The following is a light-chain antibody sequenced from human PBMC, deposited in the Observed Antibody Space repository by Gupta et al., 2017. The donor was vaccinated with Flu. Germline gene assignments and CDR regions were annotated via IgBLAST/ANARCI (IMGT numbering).Light chain of an antibody. Sequence: QSALPQPPSVSGSPGQSVTISCTGTSGDIGTYNRVSWYQQHPGKAPKLMIYEVSSRPSGVPDRFSASKSGNTASLTISGLQGEDEADYYCTSYTSSYTDVFGTGTKVTVL. CDR1: SGDIGTYNR. CDR2: EVS. V-gene: IGLV2-18*02. J-gene: IGLJ1*01. CDR3: TSYTSSYTDV.